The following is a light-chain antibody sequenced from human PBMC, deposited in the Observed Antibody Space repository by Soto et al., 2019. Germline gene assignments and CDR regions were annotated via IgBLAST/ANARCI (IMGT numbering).Light chain of an antibody. Sequence: DIQLTQSHSFLSASVGDRVTITCRASQGINTYLAWYQQKLGKAPKVLIYDASKLHSGVPSRFSGSGSGTEFTLTIISVQPEGFATYMCQQLNPRSSFGGGTQLEI. J-gene: IGKJ4*01. V-gene: IGKV1-9*01. CDR3: QQLNPRSS. CDR2: DAS. CDR1: QGINTY.